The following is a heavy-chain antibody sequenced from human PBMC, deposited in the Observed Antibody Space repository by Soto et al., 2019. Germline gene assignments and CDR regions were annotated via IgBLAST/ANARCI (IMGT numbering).Heavy chain of an antibody. Sequence: SLKISCAASGFTFSSYGMHWVRQAPGKGLEWVAVISYDGSNKYYADSVKGRFTISRDNSKNTLYLQMNSLRAEDTAVYYCAKGDYSNYYFDYWGQGTLVTVSS. V-gene: IGHV3-30*18. CDR3: AKGDYSNYYFDY. CDR2: ISYDGSNK. CDR1: GFTFSSYG. J-gene: IGHJ4*02. D-gene: IGHD4-4*01.